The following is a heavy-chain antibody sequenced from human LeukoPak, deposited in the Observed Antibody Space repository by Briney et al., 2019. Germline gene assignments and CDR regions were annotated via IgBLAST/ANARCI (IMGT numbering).Heavy chain of an antibody. V-gene: IGHV1-69*13. J-gene: IGHJ4*02. CDR2: IIPIFGTA. Sequence: SVKVSCKASGGTFSNYAISWVRQAPGQGLEWMGGIIPIFGTANYAQKFQGRVTITADEYTSTAYMELSSLRSEDTAVYYCARVANSGSYFPFDYWGQGTLVTVSS. CDR3: ARVANSGSYFPFDY. D-gene: IGHD1-26*01. CDR1: GGTFSNYA.